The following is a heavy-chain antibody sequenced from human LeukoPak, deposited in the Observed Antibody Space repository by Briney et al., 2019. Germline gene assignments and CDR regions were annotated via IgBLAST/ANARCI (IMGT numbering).Heavy chain of an antibody. CDR1: GGTFSSYA. D-gene: IGHD3-22*01. J-gene: IGHJ5*02. CDR3: ARVGYDSSGYYRFSP. Sequence: SVKVSCKASGGTFSSYAISWVRQAPGQGLEWMGGIIPIFGTANYAQKFQGRVTITADESTSTAYMELSSLRSEDTAVYCCARVGYDSSGYYRFSPWGQGTLVTVSS. V-gene: IGHV1-69*13. CDR2: IIPIFGTA.